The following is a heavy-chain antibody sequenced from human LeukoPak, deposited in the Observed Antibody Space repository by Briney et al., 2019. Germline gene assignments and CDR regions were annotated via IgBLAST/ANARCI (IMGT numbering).Heavy chain of an antibody. CDR3: ARVNGGSFDLAYYGMDV. V-gene: IGHV3-74*01. CDR2: INSDGRST. J-gene: IGHJ6*02. CDR1: GFTFSSYW. D-gene: IGHD1-26*01. Sequence: PGGSLRLSCAASGFTFSSYWIHWVRQAPGKGLVWDSRINSDGRSTSYADSVKGRFTISRDNAKNTLYLQMNSLRAEDTAVYYCARVNGGSFDLAYYGMDVWGQGTTVTVSS.